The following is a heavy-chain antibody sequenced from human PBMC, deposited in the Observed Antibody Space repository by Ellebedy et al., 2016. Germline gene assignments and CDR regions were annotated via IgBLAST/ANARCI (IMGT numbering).Heavy chain of an antibody. J-gene: IGHJ5*02. CDR2: ISAYNGNT. CDR1: GYTFTSYG. V-gene: IGHV1-18*04. Sequence: ASVKVSCKASGYTFTSYGISWVRQAPGQGLEWMGWISAYNGNTNYAQKLQGRVTMTTDTSTSTAYMELRSLRSEDTAVYYCARDWGIAARREEENLNWFDPWGQGTLVTVSS. CDR3: ARDWGIAARREEENLNWFDP. D-gene: IGHD6-6*01.